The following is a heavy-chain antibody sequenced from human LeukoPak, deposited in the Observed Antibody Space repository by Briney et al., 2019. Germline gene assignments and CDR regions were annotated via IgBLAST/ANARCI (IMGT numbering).Heavy chain of an antibody. J-gene: IGHJ5*02. Sequence: PSETLSLTCTVSGGSISSSRDYRGWIRQPPGKGLEWIGSIYYSGSTYYNPSLKSRVTISVDTSKNQFSLKLSSVTAADTAVYYCASAGGGSTMIAWGQGTLVTVSS. CDR3: ASAGGGSTMIA. D-gene: IGHD2-15*01. V-gene: IGHV4-39*07. CDR1: GGSISSSRDY. CDR2: IYYSGST.